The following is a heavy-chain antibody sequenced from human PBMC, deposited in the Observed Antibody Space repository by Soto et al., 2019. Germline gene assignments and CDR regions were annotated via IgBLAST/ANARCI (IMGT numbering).Heavy chain of an antibody. CDR1: GFTFSSYA. CDR2: ISGSGGSR. Sequence: EVQLLESGGGLVQPGGSLRLSCAASGFTFSSYAMSWVRQAPGKGLEWVSAISGSGGSRYYADSVKGRFTISRDNSKNTLYLQMNSLRAEDTAVYYCAKDPTRGIAVDNPPDSDYWGQGTLVTVAS. J-gene: IGHJ4*02. CDR3: AKDPTRGIAVDNPPDSDY. V-gene: IGHV3-23*01. D-gene: IGHD6-19*01.